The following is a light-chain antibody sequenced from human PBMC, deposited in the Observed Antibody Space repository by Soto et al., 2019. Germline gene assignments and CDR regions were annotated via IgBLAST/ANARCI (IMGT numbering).Light chain of an antibody. V-gene: IGLV2-14*01. CDR2: DVS. CDR3: SSYTSSNPYV. J-gene: IGLJ1*01. Sequence: QSALPQPASVSGSPGQSVTISCTGTSSDVGGYNYVSWYQQHPGKAPKLMIYDVSNRPSGVSNRFSGSKSGNTASLTISGLQAEDEADYYCSSYTSSNPYVFGTGTKVTVL. CDR1: SSDVGGYNY.